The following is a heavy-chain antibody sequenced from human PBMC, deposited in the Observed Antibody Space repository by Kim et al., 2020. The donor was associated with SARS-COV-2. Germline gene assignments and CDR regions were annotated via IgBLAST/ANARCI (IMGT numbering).Heavy chain of an antibody. CDR3: ARDLGSGRTYYYYGMDV. V-gene: IGHV3-33*01. CDR1: GFTFSSYG. Sequence: GGSLRLSCAASGFTFSSYGMHWVRQAPGKGLEWVAVIWYDGSNKYYADSVKGRFTISRDNSKNTLYLQMNSLRAEDTAVYYCARDLGSGRTYYYYGMDVWGQGTTVTVSS. CDR2: IWYDGSNK. J-gene: IGHJ6*02. D-gene: IGHD3-10*01.